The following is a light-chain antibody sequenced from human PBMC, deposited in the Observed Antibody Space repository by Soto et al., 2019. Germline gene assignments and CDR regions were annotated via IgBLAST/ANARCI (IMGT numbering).Light chain of an antibody. CDR3: CSYAGSYTLV. V-gene: IGLV2-11*01. CDR2: DVS. J-gene: IGLJ2*01. CDR1: SSDVGDYNY. Sequence: QSVLTQPRSVSGSPGQSVTLSCTGTSSDVGDYNYVSWYQQHPGKVPKVMIYDVSERPSGVPNRFSGSKSGNTASLTISGLQAEDEADYYCCSYAGSYTLVFGGGTKLTVL.